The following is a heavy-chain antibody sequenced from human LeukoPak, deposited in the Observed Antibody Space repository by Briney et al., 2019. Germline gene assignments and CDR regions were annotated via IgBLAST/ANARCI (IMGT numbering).Heavy chain of an antibody. CDR1: GGSISSYY. V-gene: IGHV4-4*07. D-gene: IGHD6-13*01. Sequence: PSETLSVTCTVSGGSISSYYWNWIRQPAGKGMEWIGRIYTSGSTNYNPSLKSRVTMSVDTSKNQFSLRLSSVTAADTAVYYCARGIAAAGTWGWFDPWGQGILVTVSS. J-gene: IGHJ5*02. CDR3: ARGIAAAGTWGWFDP. CDR2: IYTSGST.